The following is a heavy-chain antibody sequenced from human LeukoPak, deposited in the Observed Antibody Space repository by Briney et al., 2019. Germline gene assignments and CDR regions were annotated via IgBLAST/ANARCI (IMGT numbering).Heavy chain of an antibody. CDR2: FDPEDGET. CDR3: ATPPVAAAGTAEYFQH. J-gene: IGHJ1*01. Sequence: VASVKVSCKVSGYTLTELSMHWVRQAPGKGLEWMGGFDPEDGETIYAQKFQGRVTMTEDTSTDTAYMELSSLRSEDTAVYYCATPPVAAAGTAEYFQHWARAPWSPSPQ. CDR1: GYTLTELS. D-gene: IGHD6-13*01. V-gene: IGHV1-24*01.